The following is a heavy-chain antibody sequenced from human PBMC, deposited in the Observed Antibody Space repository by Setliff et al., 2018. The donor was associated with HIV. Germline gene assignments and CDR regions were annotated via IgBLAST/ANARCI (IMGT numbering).Heavy chain of an antibody. CDR2: ISYDGNKE. Sequence: SLRLSCSASGFTFNTYTMHWVRQAPGKGLEWVAVISYDGNKEDYADSVKGRFTISRDNAKNTLYLQMNSLRAEDTAVYYCARSVIGYYYYGMDVWGQGTLVTVSS. CDR1: GFTFNTYT. J-gene: IGHJ6*02. CDR3: ARSVIGYYYYGMDV. V-gene: IGHV3-30*03. D-gene: IGHD3-10*01.